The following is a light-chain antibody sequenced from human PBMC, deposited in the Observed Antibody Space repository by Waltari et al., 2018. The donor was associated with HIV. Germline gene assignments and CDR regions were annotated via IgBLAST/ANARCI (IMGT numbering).Light chain of an antibody. CDR3: QQYNNWPPT. CDR1: QSVTSN. CDR2: GAS. V-gene: IGKV3-15*01. Sequence: EIVMTQSPATLSVSPGERATLSCRASQSVTSNLAWYQQKPGQAPRLLIYGASTRATGIPARLSGGGSGTEFTLTIRSLQSEDFAVYYCQQYNNWPPTFGQGTKVEIK. J-gene: IGKJ1*01.